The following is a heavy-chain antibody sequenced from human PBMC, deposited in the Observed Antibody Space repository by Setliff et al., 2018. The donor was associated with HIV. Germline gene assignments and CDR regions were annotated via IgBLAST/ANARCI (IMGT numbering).Heavy chain of an antibody. Sequence: SETLSLTCTVSGVSISSNDYFWSWVRQHPGKGLEWIGHIYYSGSTYYNPSLRSRVTVSVDTSKNQLSLSLTSVTAADTAVYFCARAESSYGPFYYYYYYMDVWGKGTTVTVSS. J-gene: IGHJ6*03. CDR3: ARAESSYGPFYYYYYYMDV. V-gene: IGHV4-39*01. CDR1: GVSISSNDYF. CDR2: IYYSGST. D-gene: IGHD5-18*01.